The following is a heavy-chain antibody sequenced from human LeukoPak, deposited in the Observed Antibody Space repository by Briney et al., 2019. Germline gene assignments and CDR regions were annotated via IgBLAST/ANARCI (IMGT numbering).Heavy chain of an antibody. CDR1: GYSFTSYW. D-gene: IGHD6-19*01. J-gene: IGHJ4*02. CDR2: IYPDDSDT. V-gene: IGHV5-51*01. CDR3: ARHLTVAGPMNPSLGPYYFDY. Sequence: ESLKISCKGSGYSFTSYWIGWVRQMPGKGLEWMGIIYPDDSDTRYSPSFQGQVTISADKSISTAYLQWSSLKASDTAMYYCARHLTVAGPMNPSLGPYYFDYWGQGTLVTVSS.